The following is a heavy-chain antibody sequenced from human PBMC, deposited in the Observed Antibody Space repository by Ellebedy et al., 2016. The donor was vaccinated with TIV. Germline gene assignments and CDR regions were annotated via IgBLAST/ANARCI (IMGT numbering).Heavy chain of an antibody. J-gene: IGHJ4*02. V-gene: IGHV3-7*04. CDR2: IKEDGSEK. CDR1: GFTFSTYW. CDR3: ARAAAY. Sequence: PGGSLRLSCAASGFTFSTYWMSWVSQAPGKGLEWVANIKEDGSEKHYVDSVKGRFTVSIDNAKNSLYLQMNSLRAEDTAVYYCARAAAYWGQGTLVTVST.